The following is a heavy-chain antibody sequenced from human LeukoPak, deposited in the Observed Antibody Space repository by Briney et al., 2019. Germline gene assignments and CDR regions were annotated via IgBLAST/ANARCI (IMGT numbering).Heavy chain of an antibody. Sequence: GGSLRLSCAASGFTVSSNYMSWVRQAPGKGLEWVSVIYSGGSTYYADSVKGRFTISRDNSKNTLYLQMNSLRAEDTAVYYCAGQIWLGELFAHYWGQGTLVTVSS. J-gene: IGHJ4*02. CDR3: AGQIWLGELFAHY. CDR1: GFTVSSNY. D-gene: IGHD3-10*01. CDR2: IYSGGST. V-gene: IGHV3-66*04.